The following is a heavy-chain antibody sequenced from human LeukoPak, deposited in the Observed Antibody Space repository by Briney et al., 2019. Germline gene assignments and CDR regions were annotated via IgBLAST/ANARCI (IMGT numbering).Heavy chain of an antibody. CDR1: GGTFSSYA. CDR2: IIPIFGTA. J-gene: IGHJ4*02. CDR3: ARGKVYDFWSGYSDYFDY. Sequence: GASVKVSCKASGGTFSSYAISWVRQAPGQGLEWMGGIIPIFGTANYAQKFQGRVTITTDESTSTAYMELSSLRSEDTAVYYCARGKVYDFWSGYSDYFDYWGQGTLVTVSS. D-gene: IGHD3-3*01. V-gene: IGHV1-69*05.